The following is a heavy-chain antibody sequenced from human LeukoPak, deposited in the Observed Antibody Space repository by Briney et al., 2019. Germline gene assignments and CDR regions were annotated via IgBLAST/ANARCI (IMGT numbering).Heavy chain of an antibody. CDR3: ASTTRGGTYYYMDV. D-gene: IGHD1-1*01. Sequence: GGSLRLSCAASGFTFSNYAMSWVRQAPGKGLEWVSGISGSDGTTYYADSVKGRFTISRDNSKNTLYLQMNGLRAEDTAVYYCASTTRGGTYYYMDVWGKGTTVTISS. CDR2: ISGSDGTT. CDR1: GFTFSNYA. V-gene: IGHV3-23*01. J-gene: IGHJ6*03.